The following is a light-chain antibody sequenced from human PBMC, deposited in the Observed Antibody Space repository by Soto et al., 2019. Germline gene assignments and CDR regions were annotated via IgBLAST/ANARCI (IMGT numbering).Light chain of an antibody. CDR2: WAS. J-gene: IGKJ1*01. Sequence: DIVMTQPPHSLPVSLGDSATLNCNSSRSSLYSSNNKNYLAWYQQKPGQPPKLLIYWASTRESGVPDRFSGSGSGTDFTLTIRSLQAEDVAVYYCQQHYSTQWTFGQGNQVDI. CDR3: QQHYSTQWT. V-gene: IGKV4-1*01. CDR1: RSSLYSSNNKNY.